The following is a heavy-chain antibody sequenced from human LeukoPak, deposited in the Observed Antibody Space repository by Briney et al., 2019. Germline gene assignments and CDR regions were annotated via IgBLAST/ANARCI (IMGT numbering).Heavy chain of an antibody. CDR3: VRQQTSHGNFDY. Sequence: PGGSLRLSCAASGFTFRSYAMSWVRQARGKGLEWVSAISGSGGSTYYADAVKGRFTISRDNSKNSLSLQMNSLRAEDTAVYYCVRQQTSHGNFDYWGQGTLVTVSS. J-gene: IGHJ4*02. CDR2: ISGSGGST. V-gene: IGHV3-23*01. CDR1: GFTFRSYA. D-gene: IGHD1-1*01.